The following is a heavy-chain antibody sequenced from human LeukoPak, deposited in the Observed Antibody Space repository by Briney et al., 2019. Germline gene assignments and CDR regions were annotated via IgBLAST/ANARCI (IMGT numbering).Heavy chain of an antibody. CDR1: GYTFTSYD. D-gene: IGHD2-15*01. V-gene: IGHV1-8*03. Sequence: ASVKVSCKASGYTFTSYDINWVRQATGQGLEWMGWMNPNSGNTGYAQKFQGRVTITRNTSISTAYMELSSLRSEDTAVYYCARGVVVVAASISTGTDAFDIWGQGTMVTVSS. CDR2: MNPNSGNT. CDR3: ARGVVVVAASISTGTDAFDI. J-gene: IGHJ3*02.